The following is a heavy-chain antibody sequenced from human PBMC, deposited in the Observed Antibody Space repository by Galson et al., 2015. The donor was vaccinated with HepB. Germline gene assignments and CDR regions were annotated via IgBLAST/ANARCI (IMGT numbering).Heavy chain of an antibody. D-gene: IGHD1-20*01. Sequence: SLRLSCAASGFTFDEYAMHWVRQAPGKVLEWVAGISWNSGNIQYADSVKGRFTISRDNAKNSLHLQMNSLRAEDTALYYCAKDSSLRITDFDYWSHGTLVIVSS. CDR1: GFTFDEYA. J-gene: IGHJ4*01. CDR2: ISWNSGNI. V-gene: IGHV3-9*01. CDR3: AKDSSLRITDFDY.